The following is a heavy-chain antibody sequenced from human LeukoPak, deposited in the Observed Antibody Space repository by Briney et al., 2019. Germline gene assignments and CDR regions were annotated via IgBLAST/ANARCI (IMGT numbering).Heavy chain of an antibody. CDR2: ISYDGSNN. J-gene: IGHJ4*02. CDR1: GFTFSSYA. Sequence: GGSLRLSCAASGFTFSSYAMHWVRQAPGKGLEWVAVISYDGSNNYYADSVKGRFTISRDNSKNTLYLQMNSLRAEDTAVYYCARDPGHCSSTSCYKFFDYWGQGTLVTVSS. CDR3: ARDPGHCSSTSCYKFFDY. V-gene: IGHV3-30-3*01. D-gene: IGHD2-2*02.